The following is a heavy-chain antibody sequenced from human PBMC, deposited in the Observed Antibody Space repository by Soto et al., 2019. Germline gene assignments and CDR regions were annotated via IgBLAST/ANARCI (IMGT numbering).Heavy chain of an antibody. J-gene: IGHJ5*02. Sequence: QVQLVQSGAEVKKPGSSVKVSCKASGGTFSSYAISWVRQAPGQGLEGMGGIIPIFGTANYAQKFQGRVTITADESTSTAYMELSSLRSEDTAVYYCARDIRGPYCGGDCYWFDPWGQGTLVTVSS. D-gene: IGHD2-21*02. V-gene: IGHV1-69*01. CDR2: IIPIFGTA. CDR1: GGTFSSYA. CDR3: ARDIRGPYCGGDCYWFDP.